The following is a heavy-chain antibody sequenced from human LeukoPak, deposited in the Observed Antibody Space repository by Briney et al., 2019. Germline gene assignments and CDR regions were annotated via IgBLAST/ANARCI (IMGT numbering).Heavy chain of an antibody. Sequence: GGSLRLSCAASGFTFSSCAMSWVRQAPGKGLEWVSAISGSGGSTYYADSVKGRFTISRDNSKNTLYLQMNSLRAEDTAVYYCAKGNQPLLYPAKRPFDYWGQGTLVTVSS. V-gene: IGHV3-23*01. CDR1: GFTFSSCA. J-gene: IGHJ4*02. CDR2: ISGSGGST. D-gene: IGHD2-2*02. CDR3: AKGNQPLLYPAKRPFDY.